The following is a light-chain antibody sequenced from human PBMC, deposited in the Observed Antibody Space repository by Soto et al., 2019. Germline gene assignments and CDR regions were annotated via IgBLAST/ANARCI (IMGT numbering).Light chain of an antibody. CDR3: QQYYDPPVT. V-gene: IGKV4-1*01. CDR1: QSLLFISNQKNY. CDR2: WAS. Sequence: DIVMTQSPDSLAVSLGERATINCKSSQSLLFISNQKNYLAWYHQKPGQPPKLLIYWASTRESGVPDRFIGSGSGTDFTLTISSLQAEDVAVYYCQQYYDPPVTFGQGTRLEIK. J-gene: IGKJ5*01.